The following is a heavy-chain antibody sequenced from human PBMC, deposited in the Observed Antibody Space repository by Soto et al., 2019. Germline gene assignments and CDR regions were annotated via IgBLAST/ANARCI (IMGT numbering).Heavy chain of an antibody. D-gene: IGHD6-6*01. CDR1: GFSLSTSGVG. CDR2: IYWDDDK. Sequence: QITLKESGPTLVKPAETLTLTCTFSGFSLSTSGVGVGWIRQPPGKALEWLALIYWDDDKRYSPSLNNKLTITKYTSKNQVVLTMTTMGPVDTATYYCAHSRPPRLLDYWVQGRLVTVSS. V-gene: IGHV2-5*02. CDR3: AHSRPPRLLDY. J-gene: IGHJ4*02.